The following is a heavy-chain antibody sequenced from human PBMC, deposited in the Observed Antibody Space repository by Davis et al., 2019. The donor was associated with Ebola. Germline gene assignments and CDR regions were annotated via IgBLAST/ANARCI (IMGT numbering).Heavy chain of an antibody. CDR2: IYYTGSA. D-gene: IGHD3-16*01. J-gene: IGHJ4*02. CDR3: AERGGSV. V-gene: IGHV4-59*01. CDR1: GGSFSGYY. Sequence: PSETLSLTCDVYGGSFSGYYWSWIRQPPGKRLEWIGSIYYTGSAYYNSSLNSRVTISVDTSKNQFSLKLSSVTAADTAMYYCAERGGSVWGQGTLVTVSS.